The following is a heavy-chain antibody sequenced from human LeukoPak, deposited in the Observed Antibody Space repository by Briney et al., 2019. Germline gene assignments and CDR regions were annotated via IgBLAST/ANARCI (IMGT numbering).Heavy chain of an antibody. J-gene: IGHJ4*02. CDR2: ISTDGSRI. V-gene: IGHV3-64*02. Sequence: GGSLRLSCAASGFTFRDYAMYWVRQAPGKGLEYVSVISTDGSRIYYADSVKGRFTISRDNSKNTLYLQMGSLRAEDMAFYYCTRGVAISTSDWYDTFDYWGQGALVTVSS. D-gene: IGHD6-19*01. CDR1: GFTFRDYA. CDR3: TRGVAISTSDWYDTFDY.